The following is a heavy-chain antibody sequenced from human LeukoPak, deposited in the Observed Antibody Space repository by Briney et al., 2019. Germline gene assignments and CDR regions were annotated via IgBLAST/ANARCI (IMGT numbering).Heavy chain of an antibody. CDR2: IYWDADE. D-gene: IGHD3-10*01. CDR1: GLSLSTSGVG. CDR3: AHTGYGSGSYLRYYYFGLDV. Sequence: SGPTLVNPTQTLTLTCALSGLSLSTSGVGVGWIRQPPGKALEWLALIYWDADERYNPSLKTRLTITKDASKNQVVLTMTNMDPVDTATYYCAHTGYGSGSYLRYYYFGLDVWGQGTTVTVSS. J-gene: IGHJ6*02. V-gene: IGHV2-5*02.